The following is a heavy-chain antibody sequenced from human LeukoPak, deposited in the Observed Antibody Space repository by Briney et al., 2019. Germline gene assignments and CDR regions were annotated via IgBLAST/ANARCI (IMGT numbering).Heavy chain of an antibody. Sequence: PGGSLRLSCAASGFTFSSYGMHWVRQAPGKGLEWVAVIWYDGSNKYYADSVKGRFTISRDNSKNTLYLQMNSLRAEDTAVYYCARDRQYYDFWSGYYFYYYGMDVWGQGTTVTVSS. D-gene: IGHD3-3*01. CDR3: ARDRQYYDFWSGYYFYYYGMDV. CDR2: IWYDGSNK. J-gene: IGHJ6*02. V-gene: IGHV3-33*01. CDR1: GFTFSSYG.